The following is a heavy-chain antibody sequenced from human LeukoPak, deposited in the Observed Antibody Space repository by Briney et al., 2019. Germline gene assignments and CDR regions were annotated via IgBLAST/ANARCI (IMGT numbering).Heavy chain of an antibody. Sequence: SGPTLVKPTQTLTLTCTFSGFSLTTSGVGVGWIRQPPGEALEWLALIYWDDDKHYSPSLKSRLIITKDTSKNQVVLRMTNMDPVDTGTYTCAHVMEAGAHFDYWGQGILVTVSS. CDR2: IYWDDDK. CDR3: AHVMEAGAHFDY. V-gene: IGHV2-5*02. J-gene: IGHJ4*02. CDR1: GFSLTTSGVG. D-gene: IGHD3-3*01.